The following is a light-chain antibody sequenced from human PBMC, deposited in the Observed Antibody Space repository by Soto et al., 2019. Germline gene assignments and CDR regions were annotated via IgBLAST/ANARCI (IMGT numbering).Light chain of an antibody. CDR1: QGIRSE. J-gene: IGKJ1*01. Sequence: AIQMTQSPSSLSASVGDRVTITCRASQGIRSELGWYQQKPGKAPNLLIYTASSLQSGVPSRFRGSGSGTEFTLTINSLQPGDSATYYCQQYNSYPWTFGRGTKVDIK. V-gene: IGKV1-6*01. CDR3: QQYNSYPWT. CDR2: TAS.